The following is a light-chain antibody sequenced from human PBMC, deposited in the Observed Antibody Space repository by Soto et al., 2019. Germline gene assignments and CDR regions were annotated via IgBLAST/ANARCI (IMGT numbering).Light chain of an antibody. V-gene: IGLV1-44*01. CDR2: NDV. CDR1: SSNIGRNT. CDR3: AVWDDRLNGPV. J-gene: IGLJ2*01. Sequence: QSVLTQPPSASGTPGQRGSISCSGSSSNIGRNTMIWYQQLPGPAPKLLINNDVQWPPGVPDRFAGATAGTSASLAISGLQSEDEADYYCAVWDDRLNGPVFGGGTKLTVL.